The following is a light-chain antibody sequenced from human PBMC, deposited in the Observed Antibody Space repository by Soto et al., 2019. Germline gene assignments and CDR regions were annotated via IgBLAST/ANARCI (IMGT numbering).Light chain of an antibody. Sequence: QSVLTQPACVSVSPGQSITISCTGTSSDVGGYNYVCWYKQHPGKAPQLMIYEVTNRPSGVSDRFSGSKSGNTASLTISGLQAEDEADYYCSSYTSSSTLYVFGTGTKVTVL. CDR1: SSDVGGYNY. CDR3: SSYTSSSTLYV. CDR2: EVT. V-gene: IGLV2-14*01. J-gene: IGLJ1*01.